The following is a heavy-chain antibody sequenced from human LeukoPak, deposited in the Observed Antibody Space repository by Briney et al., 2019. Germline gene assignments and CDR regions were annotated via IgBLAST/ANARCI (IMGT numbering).Heavy chain of an antibody. CDR2: IISFFGIA. CDR3: ARGTPASSIVVDPVEDHVSNYHYYMDV. Sequence: GASVKVSCKASGNTFSSYAISWVRQAPGHGLEWRGGIISFFGIANYAQKFQGRVTITMDESTSTTYMSLSSLRSEDTAVYYCARGTPASSIVVDPVEDHVSNYHYYMDVWGKGTTVTVSS. J-gene: IGHJ6*03. V-gene: IGHV1-69*05. D-gene: IGHD2-15*01. CDR1: GNTFSSYA.